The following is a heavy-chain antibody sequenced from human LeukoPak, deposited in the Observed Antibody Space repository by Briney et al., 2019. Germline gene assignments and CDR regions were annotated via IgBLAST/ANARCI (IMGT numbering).Heavy chain of an antibody. CDR3: AGDNRGAIFGVARLGY. Sequence: GESLKISCKGSGYSITSYWIGRVRQMPGKGLEWMGIIYPADSDTRYSPSFQGHVTISAGQSINTAYLKWSCLKASDTAVYYCAGDNRGAIFGVARLGYWGQGTLVTVPS. CDR1: GYSITSYW. CDR2: IYPADSDT. V-gene: IGHV5-51*01. D-gene: IGHD3-3*01. J-gene: IGHJ4*02.